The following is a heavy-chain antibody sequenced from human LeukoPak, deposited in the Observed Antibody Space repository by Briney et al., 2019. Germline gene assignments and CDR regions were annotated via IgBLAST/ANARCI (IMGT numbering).Heavy chain of an antibody. CDR2: IIVGSGAT. CDR1: GFTSTNFA. D-gene: IGHD3-16*01. J-gene: IGHJ4*02. V-gene: IGHV1-58*01. Sequence: ASVKVSCKASGFTSTNFAVQWVRQARGQRLEWIGWIIVGSGATKCAQDFQERVTITRDLSTSTLYMELRSLTSEDTAVYYCAADLSNPRMGASYLDSWGQGALVTVSS. CDR3: AADLSNPRMGASYLDS.